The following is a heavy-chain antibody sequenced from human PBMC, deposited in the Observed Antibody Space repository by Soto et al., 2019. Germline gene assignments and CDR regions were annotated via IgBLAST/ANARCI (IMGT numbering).Heavy chain of an antibody. CDR1: GGSISSGGYY. Sequence: SETLCLTCTVSGGSISSGGYYWSWIRQHPGKGLEWIGYIYYSGSTYYNPSLKSRVTISVDTSKNQFSLKLSSVTAADTAVYYCAREDIVVVPAAMPGAFDIWGQGTMVTVSS. CDR2: IYYSGST. D-gene: IGHD2-2*01. CDR3: AREDIVVVPAAMPGAFDI. J-gene: IGHJ3*02. V-gene: IGHV4-31*03.